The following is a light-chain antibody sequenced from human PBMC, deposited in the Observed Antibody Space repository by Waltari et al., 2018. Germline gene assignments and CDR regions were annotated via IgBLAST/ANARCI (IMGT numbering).Light chain of an antibody. CDR1: NSNLGRNS. J-gene: IGLJ1*01. CDR3: AAWDDSLSVSYV. Sequence: QSVLTQPPSASGTPGQTVTIPCSGTNSNLGRNSGFWYQQLQGTAPKILIYRSNQRPSGVPDRFSGSKSGTSASLAIRGLRSEDEADYYCAAWDDSLSVSYVFGSGTKVTV. CDR2: RSN. V-gene: IGLV1-47*01.